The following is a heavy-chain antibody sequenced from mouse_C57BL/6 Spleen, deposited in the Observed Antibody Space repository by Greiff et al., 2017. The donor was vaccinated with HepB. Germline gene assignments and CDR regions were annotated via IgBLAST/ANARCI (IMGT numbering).Heavy chain of an antibody. Sequence: EVHLVESGGGLVKPGGSLKLSCAASGFTFSSYAMSWVRQTPEKRLEWVATISDGGSYTYYPDNVKGRFTISRDNAKNNLYLQMSHLKSEDTAMYYCARESPDYDAMDYWGQGTSVTVSS. CDR2: ISDGGSYT. J-gene: IGHJ4*01. CDR3: ARESPDYDAMDY. CDR1: GFTFSSYA. V-gene: IGHV5-4*01.